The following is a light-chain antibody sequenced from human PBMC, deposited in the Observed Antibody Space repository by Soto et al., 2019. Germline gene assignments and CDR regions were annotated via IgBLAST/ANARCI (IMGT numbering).Light chain of an antibody. CDR2: SAS. Sequence: DIHLTQYTTSLSAALGDGVTITCRVSQGISSYLNWYRQKPGKVPKLLIYSASNLQSGVPSRFSGSGSGTDFTLTISSLQPEDFATYYCQQVNVYPSTFGGGTKV. V-gene: IGKV1-27*01. CDR3: QQVNVYPST. J-gene: IGKJ4*01. CDR1: QGISSY.